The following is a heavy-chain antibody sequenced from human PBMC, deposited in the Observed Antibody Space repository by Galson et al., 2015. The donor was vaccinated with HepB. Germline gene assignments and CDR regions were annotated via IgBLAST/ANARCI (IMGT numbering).Heavy chain of an antibody. CDR2: IRDKTDNYNT. Sequence: LRLSCAASGFTFSDHSMDWVRQAPGKGLEWVGRIRDKTDNYNTDYAASVKGRFTISRDDSKNSLYLQMNSLKTEDTAVYYCARAYCSGDCYMVGVWGQGTLVIVSS. J-gene: IGHJ4*02. CDR3: ARAYCSGDCYMVGV. D-gene: IGHD2-21*02. V-gene: IGHV3-72*01. CDR1: GFTFSDHS.